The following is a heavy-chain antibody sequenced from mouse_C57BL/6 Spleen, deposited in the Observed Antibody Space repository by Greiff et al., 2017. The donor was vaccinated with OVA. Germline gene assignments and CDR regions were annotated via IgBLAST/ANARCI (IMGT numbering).Heavy chain of an antibody. CDR1: GFNIKDYY. Sequence: VQLQQSGAELVKPGASVKLSCTASGFNIKDYYMHWVKQRTEQGLEWIGRIDPEDGETKYASKFQGKATITADTSSNTAYLQLSSLTSEDTAVYYCARDQDGSTGYAMDYWGQGTSVTVSA. D-gene: IGHD5-1*01. CDR2: IDPEDGET. CDR3: ARDQDGSTGYAMDY. V-gene: IGHV14-2*01. J-gene: IGHJ4*01.